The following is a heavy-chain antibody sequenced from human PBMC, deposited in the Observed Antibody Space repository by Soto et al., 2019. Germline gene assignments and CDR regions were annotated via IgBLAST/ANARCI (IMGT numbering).Heavy chain of an antibody. J-gene: IGHJ4*02. CDR1: GGTFSSYA. D-gene: IGHD3-22*01. V-gene: IGHV1-69*13. CDR2: IIPIFGTA. Sequence: GASVKVSCKASGGTFSSYAISWVRQAPGQGLEWMGGIIPIFGTANYAQKCQGRVTITADESTSTAYMELSSLRSEDTAVYYCARGGYNDSSGYYPFDYWGQGTLVIVSS. CDR3: ARGGYNDSSGYYPFDY.